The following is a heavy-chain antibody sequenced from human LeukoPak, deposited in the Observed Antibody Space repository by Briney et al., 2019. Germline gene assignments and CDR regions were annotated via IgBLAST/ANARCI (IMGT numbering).Heavy chain of an antibody. CDR3: ARGGGSTIWGMDV. J-gene: IGHJ6*02. CDR1: GGCISSGGYY. D-gene: IGHD2-15*01. V-gene: IGHV4-31*03. Sequence: PSQTLSLTCTVSGGCISSGGYYWSWIRQHPGKGLEWIGYIYYSGSTYYNPSLKSRVTISVDTSKNQFSLKLSSVTAADTAVYYCARGGGSTIWGMDVWGQGTTVTVSS. CDR2: IYYSGST.